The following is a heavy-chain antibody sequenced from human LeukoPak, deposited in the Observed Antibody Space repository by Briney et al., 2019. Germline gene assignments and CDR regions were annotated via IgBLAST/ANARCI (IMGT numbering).Heavy chain of an antibody. CDR3: AKGDTSGYYYALFDY. Sequence: GGSLRLSCAASGFTFIGYAMTWVRQAPGKGLEWVSVISGSGGSTYYADSVKGRFTISRDNSKNTLYLQMNSLRAEDTAVYYCAKGDTSGYYYALFDYWGQGTLVTVSS. V-gene: IGHV3-23*01. D-gene: IGHD3-22*01. CDR2: ISGSGGST. CDR1: GFTFIGYA. J-gene: IGHJ4*02.